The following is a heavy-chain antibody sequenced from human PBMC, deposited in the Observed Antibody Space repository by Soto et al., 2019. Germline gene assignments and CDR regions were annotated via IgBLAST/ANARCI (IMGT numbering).Heavy chain of an antibody. CDR3: AENGSYDLVN. CDR2: IHHSGST. Sequence: SETLSLTCGDSGGCVSRDNWWSWVRQPPGKGLEWIGEIHHSGSTNYSPSLKSRVTMSVDKSRNQFSLKLTSVTAADTAVYYCAENGSYDLVNWGQGTRVTVSS. CDR1: GGCVSRDNW. J-gene: IGHJ4*02. D-gene: IGHD3-16*01. V-gene: IGHV4-4*02.